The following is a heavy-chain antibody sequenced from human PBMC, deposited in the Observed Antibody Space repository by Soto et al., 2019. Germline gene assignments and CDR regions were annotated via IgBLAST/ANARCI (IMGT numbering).Heavy chain of an antibody. CDR1: GFTFSSYA. J-gene: IGHJ4*02. Sequence: GGSLRLSCVASGFTFSSYAMSWVRQAPGKGLEWVSGVSGSGGSTYYADSVKGRFTISRDNSKNTLYLQMNSLRAEDTAVYYCAKDFLYCSDGRCSTPYYFDYWGQGTLVTVSS. D-gene: IGHD2-15*01. CDR3: AKDFLYCSDGRCSTPYYFDY. CDR2: VSGSGGST. V-gene: IGHV3-23*01.